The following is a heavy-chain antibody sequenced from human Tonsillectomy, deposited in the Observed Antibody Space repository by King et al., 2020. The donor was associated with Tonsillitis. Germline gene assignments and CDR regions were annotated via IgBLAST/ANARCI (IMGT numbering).Heavy chain of an antibody. J-gene: IGHJ6*02. V-gene: IGHV3-23*04. CDR3: SKCPYDFWSGGLYYAMDV. D-gene: IGHD3-3*01. Sequence: VQLVESGGDLVQPGGSLRLSCAASGFTFSTYAMTWVRQAPGKGLEWVSVMSGAGARTYHADSVKGRFTVSRDNSKNTLYLQMNSLRAEDTAVYYCSKCPYDFWSGGLYYAMDVWGQGTTVTVSS. CDR2: MSGAGART. CDR1: GFTFSTYA.